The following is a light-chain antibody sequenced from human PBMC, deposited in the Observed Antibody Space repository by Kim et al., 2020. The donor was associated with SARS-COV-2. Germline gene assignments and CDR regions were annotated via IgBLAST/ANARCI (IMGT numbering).Light chain of an antibody. CDR2: DIS. CDR3: QQAYGGPLT. J-gene: IGKJ4*01. CDR1: QNIHFH. V-gene: IGKV1-39*01. Sequence: IQMTQSPSSLSASVGDRVTITCRASQNIHFHLNWYQQKPGKAPKVLIYDISTLQSGVSSRLSGSGSGTGFTLTISSLQPEDFATYYGQQAYGGPLTFGGGAKLEI.